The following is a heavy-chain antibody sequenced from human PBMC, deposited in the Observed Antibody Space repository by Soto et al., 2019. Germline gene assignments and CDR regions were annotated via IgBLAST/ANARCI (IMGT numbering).Heavy chain of an antibody. CDR2: ISAYNGNT. J-gene: IGHJ6*02. Sequence: ASVKVSCKASGYTFTSYGISWVRQAPGQGLEWMGWISAYNGNTNYAQKLQGRVTMTTDTSTSTAYMELRSLKSDDTAVYYCARVKITIFGVVINPHYYYYGMDVWGQATPVTVSS. D-gene: IGHD3-3*01. CDR1: GYTFTSYG. V-gene: IGHV1-18*04. CDR3: ARVKITIFGVVINPHYYYYGMDV.